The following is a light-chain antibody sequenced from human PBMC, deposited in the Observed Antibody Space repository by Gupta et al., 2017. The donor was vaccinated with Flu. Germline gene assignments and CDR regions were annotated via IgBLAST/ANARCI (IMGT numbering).Light chain of an antibody. Sequence: EIVMTQSPAILSVSPGERATLSCRASQSVSSNLAWYQQKPGQAPRLLIHGASTRATGIPARFSGSGSETEFTLTISSLQSEDFAVYYCQQYNIWPPWTFGQGTKVEIK. CDR2: GAS. J-gene: IGKJ1*01. CDR3: QQYNIWPPWT. V-gene: IGKV3-15*01. CDR1: QSVSSN.